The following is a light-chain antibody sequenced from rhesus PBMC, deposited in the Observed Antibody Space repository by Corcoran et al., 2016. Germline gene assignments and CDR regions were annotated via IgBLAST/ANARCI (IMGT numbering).Light chain of an antibody. CDR1: QAISNN. CDR3: QHYYSTPS. J-gene: IGKJ2*01. V-gene: IGKV1S17*01. Sequence: DIQMTQSPSSLSASVGDRVTITCQASQAISNNLAWYQKKPVETPKLLIYEASSLQSEIPSRFSGSGAATDFTLTISSLQSEDVATYYCQHYYSTPSFGQGTKVEIK. CDR2: EAS.